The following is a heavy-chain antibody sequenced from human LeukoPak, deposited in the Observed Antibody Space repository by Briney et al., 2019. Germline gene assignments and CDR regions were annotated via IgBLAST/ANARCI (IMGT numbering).Heavy chain of an antibody. J-gene: IGHJ4*02. Sequence: SETLSLTCTVSLGSTSSGSDYWSWIRQPAGKGLEWIGRIYSSGSTNYNPSLKSRVTMSIDTSKNQFSLKLSSVTAADTAVYYCARGLPIDNWGQGTLVTVSS. V-gene: IGHV4-61*02. CDR2: IYSSGST. CDR1: LGSTSSGSDY. CDR3: ARGLPIDN.